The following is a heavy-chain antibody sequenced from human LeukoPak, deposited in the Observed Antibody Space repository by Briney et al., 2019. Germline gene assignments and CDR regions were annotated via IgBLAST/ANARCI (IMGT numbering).Heavy chain of an antibody. CDR1: GFTFSNYW. CDR3: ARDRSLDY. CDR2: IKQDGNEK. J-gene: IGHJ4*02. Sequence: GGSLRLSCAASGFTFSNYWMSWVRQDPGKGLEWVANIKQDGNEKYYADSVKGRFTISRDNAKNSLYLQMSSLRAEDTAVYYCARDRSLDYWAQGTLVTVSS. D-gene: IGHD2-15*01. V-gene: IGHV3-7*01.